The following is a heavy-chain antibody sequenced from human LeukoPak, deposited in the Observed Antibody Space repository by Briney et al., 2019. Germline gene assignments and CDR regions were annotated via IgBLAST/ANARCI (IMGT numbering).Heavy chain of an antibody. Sequence: PSQTLSLTCTVSGGSISSGGYYWSWIRQHPGKGLEWIGYIYYSGSTYYNPSLKSRVTISVDTSKNQFSLKLSSVTAADTAVYYCARGSDFDWVVGFDYWGQGTLVTVSS. CDR2: IYYSGST. CDR1: GGSISSGGYY. J-gene: IGHJ4*02. V-gene: IGHV4-31*03. CDR3: ARGSDFDWVVGFDY. D-gene: IGHD3-9*01.